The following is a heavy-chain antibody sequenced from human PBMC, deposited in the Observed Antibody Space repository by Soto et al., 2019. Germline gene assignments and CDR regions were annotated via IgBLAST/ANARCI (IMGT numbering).Heavy chain of an antibody. CDR1: GGPISSYY. Sequence: ETLSLTCTVSGGPISSYYWSWIRQPPGKGLEWIGYIYYSGSTNYNPSLKSRVTISVDTSKNQFSLKLSSVTAADTAVYYFARARGYRQKGAFDIWGQGTMVTVSS. CDR3: ARARGYRQKGAFDI. CDR2: IYYSGST. V-gene: IGHV4-59*01. J-gene: IGHJ3*02. D-gene: IGHD3-3*01.